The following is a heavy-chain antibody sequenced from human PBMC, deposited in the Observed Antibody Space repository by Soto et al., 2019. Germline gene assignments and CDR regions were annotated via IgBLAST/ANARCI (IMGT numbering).Heavy chain of an antibody. CDR2: IYPGDSDT. Sequence: PGESLKISCKGSGYTFTDYWIGWVRQLPGKGLEWMVIIYPGDSDTRYSPSFQGQVTITADKSTSTAYLQGNTLKASDTAMYYCARPISNFPYYYYAMDVWGQGTTVTVSS. J-gene: IGHJ6*02. D-gene: IGHD1-1*01. CDR1: GYTFTDYW. V-gene: IGHV5-51*01. CDR3: ARPISNFPYYYYAMDV.